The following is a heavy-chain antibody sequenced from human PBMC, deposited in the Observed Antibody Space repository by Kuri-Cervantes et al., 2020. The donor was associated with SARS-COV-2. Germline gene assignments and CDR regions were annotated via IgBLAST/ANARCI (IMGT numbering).Heavy chain of an antibody. CDR1: GGSISSSSYY. J-gene: IGHJ4*02. CDR2: VYYSGST. CDR3: ASLASQQLGVDY. V-gene: IGHV4-39*07. D-gene: IGHD6-13*01. Sequence: GSLRLSCTVPGGSISSSSYYWGWIRQPPGKGLEWIGSVYYSGSTYYNPSLKSRVTISVDTSKNQFSLKLSSVTAADTAVYYCASLASQQLGVDYWGQGTLVTVSS.